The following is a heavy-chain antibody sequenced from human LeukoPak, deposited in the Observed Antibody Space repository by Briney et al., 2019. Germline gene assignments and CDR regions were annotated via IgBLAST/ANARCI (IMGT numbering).Heavy chain of an antibody. D-gene: IGHD6-13*01. Sequence: SETLSLTCIVSGASISGHYWSWIRQPAGKEPEWIGRVHTSRGTNYNSSLKSRLTMSVDTSKNQFSLHLASVTAADTALYYCAKKMAAAGLGHTYYFDYWGQGILVTVSS. CDR1: GASISGHY. V-gene: IGHV4-4*07. CDR3: AKKMAAAGLGHTYYFDY. J-gene: IGHJ4*02. CDR2: VHTSRGT.